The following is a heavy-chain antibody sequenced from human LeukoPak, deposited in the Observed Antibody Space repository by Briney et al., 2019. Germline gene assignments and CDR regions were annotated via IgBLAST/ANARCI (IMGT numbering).Heavy chain of an antibody. D-gene: IGHD1-26*01. CDR3: ARERGATGGRVYDY. V-gene: IGHV1-18*01. Sequence: ASVKVSCRASGYTFTSYGISWVRQAPGQGLEWMGWISAYNGNTNYAQKLQGRVTMTTDTSTSIAYMELRSLRSDDTAVYYCARERGATGGRVYDYWGQGTLVTVSS. CDR1: GYTFTSYG. CDR2: ISAYNGNT. J-gene: IGHJ4*02.